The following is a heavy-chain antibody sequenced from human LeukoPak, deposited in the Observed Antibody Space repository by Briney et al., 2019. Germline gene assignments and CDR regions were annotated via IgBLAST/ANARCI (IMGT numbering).Heavy chain of an antibody. CDR2: ISSNGGST. J-gene: IGHJ4*02. Sequence: HPGGSLRLSCSASGFTFSSYAMHWVRQAPGKGLEYVSAISSNGGSTYYADSVKGRFTISRDNAKNSLYLHINSLRAEDTAVYFCAGGRQVDSNYFDYWGQGTLVTVSS. D-gene: IGHD5-12*01. CDR3: AGGRQVDSNYFDY. CDR1: GFTFSSYA. V-gene: IGHV3-64*04.